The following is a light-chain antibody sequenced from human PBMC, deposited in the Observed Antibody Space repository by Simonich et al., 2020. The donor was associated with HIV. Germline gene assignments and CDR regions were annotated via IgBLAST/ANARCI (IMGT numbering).Light chain of an antibody. J-gene: IGKJ2*01. V-gene: IGKV3D-15*01. Sequence: EVVMTQSPATLSVSPGERATLSCRASQSVTSNLAWYQQKPGQAPRLLIYDASTRATGIPARFSGSGSGTDFTLTISGLEPEDFAVYYCQQYNNWPLFFGQGTKLEIK. CDR1: QSVTSN. CDR3: QQYNNWPLF. CDR2: DAS.